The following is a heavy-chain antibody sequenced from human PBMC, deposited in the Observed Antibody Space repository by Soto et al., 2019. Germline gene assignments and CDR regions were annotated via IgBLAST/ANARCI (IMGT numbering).Heavy chain of an antibody. J-gene: IGHJ4*02. CDR3: ARDWAAAGPFAY. Sequence: GASVKVSCKASGYTYTKYDINWVRQATGQGPEYMGWMNPNSGKIGYVQKFQGRVTMTSNTSTSTAYMELRSLRSADTAVYYCARDWAAAGPFAYWGQGALVTVSS. CDR1: GYTYTKYD. D-gene: IGHD6-13*01. CDR2: MNPNSGKI. V-gene: IGHV1-8*01.